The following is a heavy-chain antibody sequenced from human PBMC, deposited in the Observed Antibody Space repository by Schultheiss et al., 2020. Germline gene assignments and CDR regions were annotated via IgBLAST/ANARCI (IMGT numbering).Heavy chain of an antibody. CDR1: GGSISSGGYY. J-gene: IGHJ3*02. Sequence: SETLSLTCTVSGGSISSGGYYWSWIRQHPGKGLEWIGYIYYSGSTNYNPSLKSRVTISVDTSKNQFSLKLSSVTAADTAVYYCASAEKQPPRVGAFDIWGQGTMVTVSS. CDR2: IYYSGST. CDR3: ASAEKQPPRVGAFDI. V-gene: IGHV4-61*08.